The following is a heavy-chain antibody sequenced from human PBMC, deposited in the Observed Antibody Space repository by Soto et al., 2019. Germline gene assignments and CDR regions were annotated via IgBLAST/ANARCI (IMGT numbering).Heavy chain of an antibody. V-gene: IGHV3-23*01. D-gene: IGHD6-13*01. Sequence: EVQLLESGGGLVQPGGSLRLSCAASGFTFSNYAVTWFRQAPGKGLEWVSTISGSGGSTYYADSVKGRFTISRDNSKNTLDLKMNSLRAEDTAVYYCAKDQGSSWYEIDYWGQGTLVTVSS. J-gene: IGHJ4*02. CDR1: GFTFSNYA. CDR3: AKDQGSSWYEIDY. CDR2: ISGSGGST.